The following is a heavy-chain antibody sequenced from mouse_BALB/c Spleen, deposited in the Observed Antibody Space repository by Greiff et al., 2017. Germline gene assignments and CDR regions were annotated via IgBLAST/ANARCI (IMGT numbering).Heavy chain of an antibody. J-gene: IGHJ2*01. D-gene: IGHD2-3*01. CDR1: GYTFTSYW. Sequence: QVQLQQSGAELAKPGASVKMSCKASGYTFTSYWMHWVKQRTGQGLEWIGYINPSTGYTEYNQKFKDKATLTADKSSSTAYMQLSSLTSEDSAVYYCARYGYYDYWGQGTTLTVSS. CDR3: ARYGYYDY. CDR2: INPSTGYT. V-gene: IGHV1-7*01.